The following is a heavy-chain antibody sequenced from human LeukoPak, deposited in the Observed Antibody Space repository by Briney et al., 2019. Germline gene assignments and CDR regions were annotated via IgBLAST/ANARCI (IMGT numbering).Heavy chain of an antibody. J-gene: IGHJ5*01. CDR1: GFSFSNFG. Sequence: GGYLRLSCAASGFSFSNFGMSWVRQAPGKGLQWISAIFANGVTTYYADSVKGRFIISRDNSLNTLSLQVNSLRVEDTAVYFCAKGLGEFASAPDSWGQGTLVTVSS. CDR3: AKGLGEFASAPDS. CDR2: IFANGVTT. V-gene: IGHV3-23*01.